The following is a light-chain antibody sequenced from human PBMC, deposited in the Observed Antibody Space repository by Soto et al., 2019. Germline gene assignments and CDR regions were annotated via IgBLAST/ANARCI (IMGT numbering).Light chain of an antibody. J-gene: IGLJ7*01. V-gene: IGLV4-60*02. CDR3: ETWDSYIHAV. Sequence: QSVLTKSSSASASLGSSVKLTCTLSSGHSTYIIAWHQQQPGKAPRYLMKVEGSGRYNKGSGVSDRFSGSSSGTDRYLTISNLQFEDEADYYCETWDSYIHAVFGGGTQLTVL. CDR1: SGHSTYI. CDR2: VEGSGRY.